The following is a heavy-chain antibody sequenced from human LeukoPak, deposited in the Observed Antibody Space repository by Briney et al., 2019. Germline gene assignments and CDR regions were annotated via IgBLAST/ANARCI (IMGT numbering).Heavy chain of an antibody. CDR2: INPNSGGT. V-gene: IGHV1-2*02. J-gene: IGHJ6*03. CDR3: ARGSHYYYYYMDV. Sequence: ASVKVSCKASGYTFTGYYMHWVRQAPGQGLEWMGWINPNSGGTNHAQKFQGRVTMTRDTSISTAYMELSSLRSEDTAVYYCARGSHYYYYYMDVWGKGTTVTVSS. CDR1: GYTFTGYY.